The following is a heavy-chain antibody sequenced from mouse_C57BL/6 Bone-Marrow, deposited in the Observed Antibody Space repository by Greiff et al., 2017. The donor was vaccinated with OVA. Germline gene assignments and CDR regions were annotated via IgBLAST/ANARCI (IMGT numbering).Heavy chain of an antibody. D-gene: IGHD1-1*01. CDR1: GYAFTNYL. J-gene: IGHJ2*01. CDR3: ARKDGSSRDYFDY. CDR2: INPGSGGT. Sequence: QVQLQQSGAELVRPGTSVKLSCKASGYAFTNYLIEWVKQRPGQGLEWIGVINPGSGGTNYNEKFKGKATLTADKSSSTAYMQLSSLTSEDSAVYFCARKDGSSRDYFDYWGQGTTLTVSS. V-gene: IGHV1-54*01.